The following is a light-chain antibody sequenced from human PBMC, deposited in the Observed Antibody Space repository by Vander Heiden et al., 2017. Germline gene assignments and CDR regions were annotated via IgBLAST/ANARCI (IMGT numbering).Light chain of an antibody. V-gene: IGKV3-11*01. CDR2: NAS. CDR1: QSVSSY. Sequence: EIVLTQSPATLSLSPGARATLSCRASQSVSSYLAWYQQKPGQAPRLLIYNASNRATGIPARFSGSGSGTDFTLTISSLEPEDFAVYYCQQRSNPYTFGQGTKLEIK. CDR3: QQRSNPYT. J-gene: IGKJ2*01.